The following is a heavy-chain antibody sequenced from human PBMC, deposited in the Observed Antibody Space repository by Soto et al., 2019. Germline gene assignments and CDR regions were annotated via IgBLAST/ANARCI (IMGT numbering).Heavy chain of an antibody. CDR2: ISYDGSNK. Sequence: QVQLVESGGGVVQPGRSLRLSCAASGFTFSSYAMHWVRQAPGKGLEWVAVISYDGSNKYYADSVKGRVTISRDNSKNTLYLQMNSLRAEDTAVYYCARATAARPYYYGMDVWGQGTTVTVSS. V-gene: IGHV3-30-3*01. J-gene: IGHJ6*02. CDR3: ARATAARPYYYGMDV. D-gene: IGHD6-6*01. CDR1: GFTFSSYA.